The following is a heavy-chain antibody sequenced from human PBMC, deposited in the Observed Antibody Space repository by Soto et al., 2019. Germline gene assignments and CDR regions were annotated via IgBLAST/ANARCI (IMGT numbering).Heavy chain of an antibody. CDR3: ARDFSAVAGTCYGMDV. CDR1: GGSISSSSYY. V-gene: IGHV4-39*02. CDR2: IYYSGST. J-gene: IGHJ6*02. Sequence: SETLSLTCTVSGGSISSSSYYWGWIRQPPGKGLEWIGSIYYSGSTYYNPPLKSRVTISVDTSKNQFSLKLSSVTAADTAVYYCARDFSAVAGTCYGMDVWGQGTTVTVSS. D-gene: IGHD6-19*01.